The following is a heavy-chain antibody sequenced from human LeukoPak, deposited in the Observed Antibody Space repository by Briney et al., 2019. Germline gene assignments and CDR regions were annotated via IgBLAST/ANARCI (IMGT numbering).Heavy chain of an antibody. CDR3: ANIMTTVTTPIDY. J-gene: IGHJ4*02. V-gene: IGHV3-7*03. CDR1: GFTFSSYW. Sequence: GGSLRLSCAASGFTFSSYWMNWARQAPGKGLEWVASINHNGNVNYYVDSVKGRFTISRDNAKNSLYLQMSNLRAEDTAVYYCANIMTTVTTPIDYWGQGTLVTVSS. D-gene: IGHD4-17*01. CDR2: INHNGNVN.